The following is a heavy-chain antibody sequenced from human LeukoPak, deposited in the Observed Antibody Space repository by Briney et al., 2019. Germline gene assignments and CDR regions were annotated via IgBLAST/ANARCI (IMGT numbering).Heavy chain of an antibody. J-gene: IGHJ4*02. Sequence: ASVKVSCKASGYTFTSYYMHWVRQAPGQGLEWMGIINPSGGSTSYAQKFQGRVTVTRDTSTDTVYMELSSLRSEDTALYYCARAGYDTSGYYSYWGQGTLVTVSS. V-gene: IGHV1-46*01. CDR1: GYTFTSYY. D-gene: IGHD3-22*01. CDR2: INPSGGST. CDR3: ARAGYDTSGYYSY.